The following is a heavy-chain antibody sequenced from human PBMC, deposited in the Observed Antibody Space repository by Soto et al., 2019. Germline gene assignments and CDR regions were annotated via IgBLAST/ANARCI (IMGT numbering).Heavy chain of an antibody. CDR2: IGTAGDT. V-gene: IGHV3-13*01. CDR3: ARDKGLCSSASCPNKIYHFAMDV. Sequence: DVQLVESEGGLVQPGGSLRLSCAASGFAFSMYDMHWVRQVAGKGLEWVSAIGTAGDTLYAGSVKGRFSASRENAKNSLYLQMNSLRAGDTAVYYCARDKGLCSSASCPNKIYHFAMDVWGLGTTVIVSS. J-gene: IGHJ6*02. D-gene: IGHD2-2*01. CDR1: GFAFSMYD.